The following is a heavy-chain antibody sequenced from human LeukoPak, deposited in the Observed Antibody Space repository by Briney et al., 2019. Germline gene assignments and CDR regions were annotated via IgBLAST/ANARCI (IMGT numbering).Heavy chain of an antibody. CDR1: GGSISSGSYY. Sequence: SQTLSLTCTVSGGSISSGSYYWSWIRQPAGKGLEWIGRIYTSGSTNYNPSLKSRVTISVDTSKNQFSLKLISVTAADTAVYYCARNYYDSSGSPFDYWGQGTLATVSS. D-gene: IGHD3-22*01. CDR2: IYTSGST. CDR3: ARNYYDSSGSPFDY. V-gene: IGHV4-61*02. J-gene: IGHJ4*02.